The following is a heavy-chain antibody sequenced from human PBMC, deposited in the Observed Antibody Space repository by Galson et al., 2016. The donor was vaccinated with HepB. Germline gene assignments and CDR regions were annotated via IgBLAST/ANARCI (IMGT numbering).Heavy chain of an antibody. V-gene: IGHV2-5*01. CDR3: AHSRLRYAARDFDY. J-gene: IGHJ4*02. Sequence: LVKPTQTLTLTCTFSGFSLSTSGVGVGWIRQPPGKALECLALIYWNDAKRYSPSLKSRLTITKDTSKNLVVLTMTNMDPVDTATYYCAHSRLRYAARDFDYWGQGTLVTVSS. CDR2: IYWNDAK. CDR1: GFSLSTSGVG. D-gene: IGHD6-6*01.